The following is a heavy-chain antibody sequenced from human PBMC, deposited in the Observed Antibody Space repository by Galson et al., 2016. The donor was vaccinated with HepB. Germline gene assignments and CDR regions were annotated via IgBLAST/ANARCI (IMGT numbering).Heavy chain of an antibody. CDR2: IIPIYGRS. CDR1: GGTFSNYA. Sequence: SVKVSCKASGGTFSNYAISWVRQAPGQGLEWMGGIIPIYGRSNYAQKFQGRVTITAAESTSIAYMEVSRMKSEDTAVYYWARGGYDFWSGQDEYGMDVWGQGTTVTVSS. J-gene: IGHJ6*02. D-gene: IGHD3-3*01. CDR3: ARGGYDFWSGQDEYGMDV. V-gene: IGHV1-69*13.